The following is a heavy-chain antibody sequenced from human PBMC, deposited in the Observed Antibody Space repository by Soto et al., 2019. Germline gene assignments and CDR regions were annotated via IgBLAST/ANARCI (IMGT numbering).Heavy chain of an antibody. D-gene: IGHD1-1*01. CDR2: IIPLFRTP. J-gene: IGHJ6*02. CDR3: ARDKDRLQLGGNYYYATDV. Sequence: QAQLVQSGAEVKKPGSSVKVSCKASGGSFSNYALSWVRQAPGQGLEWMGGIIPLFRTPDYSQKFQGRVTITADESTSTDYMEFSRLRSEDTAVYFCARDKDRLQLGGNYYYATDVWGQGTTVTVSS. CDR1: GGSFSNYA. V-gene: IGHV1-69*12.